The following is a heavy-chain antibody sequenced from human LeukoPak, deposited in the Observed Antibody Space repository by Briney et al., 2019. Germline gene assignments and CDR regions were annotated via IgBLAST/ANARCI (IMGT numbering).Heavy chain of an antibody. V-gene: IGHV4-59*01. Sequence: PSETLSLTCTVSGGSISSYYWSWIRQPPGKGLEWIGYIYYSGSTNYNLSLKSRVTISVDTSKNQFSLKLSSVTAADTAVYYCARVVVGATTPFDYWGQGTLVTVSS. CDR2: IYYSGST. D-gene: IGHD1-26*01. CDR3: ARVVVGATTPFDY. CDR1: GGSISSYY. J-gene: IGHJ4*02.